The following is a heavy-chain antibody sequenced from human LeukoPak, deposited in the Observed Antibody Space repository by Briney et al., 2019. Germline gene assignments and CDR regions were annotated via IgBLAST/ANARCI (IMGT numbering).Heavy chain of an antibody. V-gene: IGHV1-69*05. Sequence: SVTVSCKASGGTFSSYAISWVRQAPGQGLEWMGGIIPIFGTANYAQKFQGRVTITTDESTSTAYMELSSLRSEDTAVYYCARGGGYDLGEIYYYYYYMDVWGKGTTVTVSS. CDR1: GGTFSSYA. J-gene: IGHJ6*03. CDR3: ARGGGYDLGEIYYYYYYMDV. CDR2: IIPIFGTA. D-gene: IGHD5-12*01.